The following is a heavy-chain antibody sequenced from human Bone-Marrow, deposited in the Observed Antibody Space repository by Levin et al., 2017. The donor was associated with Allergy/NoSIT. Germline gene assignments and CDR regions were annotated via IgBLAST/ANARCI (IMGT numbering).Heavy chain of an antibody. CDR2: ISKSSSRI. Sequence: NPGGSLRLSCAASGFPFSDYYMTWIRQAPGKGLEWISYISKSSSRIYYADSVKGRFTISRDNANNSLYLQMNNLAVEDTAVYYCASVGIVTNNWFDPWGQGTLVTVSA. D-gene: IGHD5-12*01. CDR1: GFPFSDYY. V-gene: IGHV3-11*01. J-gene: IGHJ5*02. CDR3: ASVGIVTNNWFDP.